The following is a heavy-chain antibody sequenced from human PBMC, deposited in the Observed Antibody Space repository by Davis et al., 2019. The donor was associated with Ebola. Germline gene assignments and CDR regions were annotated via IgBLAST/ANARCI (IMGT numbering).Heavy chain of an antibody. CDR2: ISSSSSYI. V-gene: IGHV3-21*01. CDR3: ARDAERTSSNYYYYYYMDV. CDR1: GFTFSSYS. D-gene: IGHD2-2*01. J-gene: IGHJ6*03. Sequence: GESLKISCAASGFTFSSYSMNWVRQAPGKGLEWVSSISSSSSYIYYADSVKGRFTISRDNAKNSLYLQMNSLRAEDTAVYYCARDAERTSSNYYYYYYMDVWGKGTTVTVSS.